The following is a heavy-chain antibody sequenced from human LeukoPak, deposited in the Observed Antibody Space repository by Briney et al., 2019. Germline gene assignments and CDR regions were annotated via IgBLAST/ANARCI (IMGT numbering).Heavy chain of an antibody. Sequence: PGGSLRLSCAASGFTFSISAMSWVRQAPGKGLEWVSAISGSGGSTYYADSVKGRFTISRDNSKNTLYLQMNSLRAEDTAVYYCAKFADNGDLQYYFDYWGQGTLVTVSS. CDR2: ISGSGGST. V-gene: IGHV3-23*01. J-gene: IGHJ4*02. D-gene: IGHD4-17*01. CDR1: GFTFSISA. CDR3: AKFADNGDLQYYFDY.